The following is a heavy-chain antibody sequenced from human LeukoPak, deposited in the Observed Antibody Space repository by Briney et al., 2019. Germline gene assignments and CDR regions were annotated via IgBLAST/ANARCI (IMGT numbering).Heavy chain of an antibody. J-gene: IGHJ4*02. Sequence: GGSLRLPCAASGFTFSSYGMHWVRQAPGKGLEWVAVISYDGSNKYYADSVKGRFTISRDNSKNTLYLQMNSLRAEDTAVYYCAKEEGGSSGWPNYLYYFDYWGQGTLVTVSS. CDR1: GFTFSSYG. V-gene: IGHV3-30*18. CDR2: ISYDGSNK. CDR3: AKEEGGSSGWPNYLYYFDY. D-gene: IGHD6-19*01.